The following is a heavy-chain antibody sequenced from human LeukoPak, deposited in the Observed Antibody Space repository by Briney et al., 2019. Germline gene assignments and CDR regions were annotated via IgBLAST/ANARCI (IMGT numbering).Heavy chain of an antibody. Sequence: GGSLRLSCAASGFTFSSYSMDWVRQAPGKGLEWVSSISSSSSYIYYADSVKGRFTISRDDAKNSLYLQMNSLRAEDTAVYYCASGYCSSTGCYRNFDYWGQGTLVTVSS. V-gene: IGHV3-21*01. CDR2: ISSSSSYI. J-gene: IGHJ4*02. CDR3: ASGYCSSTGCYRNFDY. D-gene: IGHD2-2*03. CDR1: GFTFSSYS.